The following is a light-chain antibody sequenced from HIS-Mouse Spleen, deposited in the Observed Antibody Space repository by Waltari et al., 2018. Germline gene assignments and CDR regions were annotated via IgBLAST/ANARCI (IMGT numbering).Light chain of an antibody. CDR2: EDS. CDR1: ALPKTY. CDR3: YSTDSSGNHRV. Sequence: SYELTQPPSVSVSPGQTARITCSGGALPKTYAYWYQQKSGQAPVLVIYEDSKRPPGIPERFSGSSSGTMATLTISGAQVEDEADYYCYSTDSSGNHRVFGGGTKLTVL. V-gene: IGLV3-10*01. J-gene: IGLJ2*01.